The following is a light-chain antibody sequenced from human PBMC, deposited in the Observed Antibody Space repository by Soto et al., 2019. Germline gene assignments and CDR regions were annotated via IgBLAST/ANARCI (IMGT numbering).Light chain of an antibody. CDR1: TGAVTSGHY. Sequence: QSVLTQEPSLTVSPGGTVTLTGGSSTGAVTSGHYPYWFQQKPGQAPRTLIYDTSNKHSWTPARFSGSLLGGKAALTLSGAQPEDEAEYDCLLSYSGARGVFGGGTKLTVL. J-gene: IGLJ2*01. CDR3: LLSYSGARGV. CDR2: DTS. V-gene: IGLV7-46*01.